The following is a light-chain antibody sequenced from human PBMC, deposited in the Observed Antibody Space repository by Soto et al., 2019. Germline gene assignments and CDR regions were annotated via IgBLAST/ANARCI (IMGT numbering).Light chain of an antibody. CDR1: QSISNW. CDR2: DAS. CDR3: QQYNSSWT. J-gene: IGKJ1*01. V-gene: IGKV1-5*01. Sequence: DIQMTQSPSTLSASVGDRVTITCRASQSISNWLAWYQQKPGKAPKLLIYDASSLESGVPSRFSGSGSGTEFTLTISSLQPDDLASYYCQQYNSSWTFGQGTKVDI.